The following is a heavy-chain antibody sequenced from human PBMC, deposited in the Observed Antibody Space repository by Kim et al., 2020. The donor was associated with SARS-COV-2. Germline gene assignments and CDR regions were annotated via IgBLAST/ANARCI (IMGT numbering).Heavy chain of an antibody. CDR1: GFTFSSYA. D-gene: IGHD6-19*01. Sequence: GGSLRLSCAASGFTFSSYAMHWVRQAPGKGLEYVSAISSNGGSTDYANSVKGRFTISRDNSKNTLYLQMGSLRAEDMAVYYCARDRVEAVAGTLIPYYYYYMDVWGKGTTVTVSS. CDR2: ISSNGGST. J-gene: IGHJ6*03. V-gene: IGHV3-64*01. CDR3: ARDRVEAVAGTLIPYYYYYMDV.